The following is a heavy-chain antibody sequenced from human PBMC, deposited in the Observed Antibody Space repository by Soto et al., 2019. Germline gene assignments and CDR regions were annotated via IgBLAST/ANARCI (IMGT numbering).Heavy chain of an antibody. CDR3: AREGNDILTGYFSNWFDP. Sequence: QSGGSLRLSCAASGFTFSSYGMHWVRQAPGKGLEWVAVIWYDGSNKYYADSVKGRFTISRDNSKNTLYLQMNSLRAEDTAVYYCAREGNDILTGYFSNWFDPWGQGTLVTVSS. V-gene: IGHV3-33*01. CDR1: GFTFSSYG. CDR2: IWYDGSNK. D-gene: IGHD3-9*01. J-gene: IGHJ5*02.